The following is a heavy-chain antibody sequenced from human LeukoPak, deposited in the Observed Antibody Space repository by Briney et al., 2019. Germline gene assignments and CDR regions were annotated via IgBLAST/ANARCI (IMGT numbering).Heavy chain of an antibody. D-gene: IGHD3-22*01. CDR3: AKGWNYYDSSGYCFQH. J-gene: IGHJ1*01. Sequence: GGSLRLSCAASGFTFSSYGMHWVRQAPGKGLEWVAFIRYDGSNKYYADSVKGRFTISRDNSKNTLYLQMNSLRAEDTAVYYCAKGWNYYDSSGYCFQHWGQGTLVTVSS. CDR2: IRYDGSNK. CDR1: GFTFSSYG. V-gene: IGHV3-30*02.